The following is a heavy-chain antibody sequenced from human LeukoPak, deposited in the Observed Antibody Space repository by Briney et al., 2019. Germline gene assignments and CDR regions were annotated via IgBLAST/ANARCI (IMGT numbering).Heavy chain of an antibody. CDR3: ARDRREITYYDFWSGYSNWFDP. D-gene: IGHD3-3*01. CDR2: IYGGGNI. CDR1: GFTVSSNY. V-gene: IGHV3-53*01. J-gene: IGHJ5*02. Sequence: PGGSLRLSCAASGFTVSSNYMNWVRQAPGKGLEWVSVIYGGGNIYYADSVKGRFTISRDNPKNTLYLQMNSLRAEDTAVYYCARDRREITYYDFWSGYSNWFDPWGQGTLVTVSS.